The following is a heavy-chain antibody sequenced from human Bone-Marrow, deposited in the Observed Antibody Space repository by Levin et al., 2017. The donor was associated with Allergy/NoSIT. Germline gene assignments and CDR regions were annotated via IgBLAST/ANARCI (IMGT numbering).Heavy chain of an antibody. CDR2: ISWDGDST. V-gene: IGHV3-43D*03. CDR1: GFLFDDFA. J-gene: IGHJ4*02. CDR3: AKDTRGGGSYSDS. Sequence: LSLTCAASGFLFDDFAMLWVRQAPGKGLQWISLISWDGDSTYYADSVKGRFTISRDNRRNFVYLQMISLRPEDTALYYCAKDTRGGGSYSDSWGQGTLVTVSS. D-gene: IGHD3-16*01.